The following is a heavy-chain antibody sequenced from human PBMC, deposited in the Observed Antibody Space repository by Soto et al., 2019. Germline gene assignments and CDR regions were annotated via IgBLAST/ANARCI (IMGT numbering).Heavy chain of an antibody. CDR1: GGSFSGYY. CDR2: INHSGST. V-gene: IGHV4-34*01. J-gene: IGHJ6*02. CDR3: ARSGPKTRITMIVVVEYGMDV. Sequence: SETLSLTCAVYGGSFSGYYWSWIRQPPGKGLEWIGEINHSGSTNYNPSLKSRVTISVDTSKNQFSLKLSSVTAADTAVYYCARSGPKTRITMIVVVEYGMDVWGQGTTVTVSS. D-gene: IGHD3-22*01.